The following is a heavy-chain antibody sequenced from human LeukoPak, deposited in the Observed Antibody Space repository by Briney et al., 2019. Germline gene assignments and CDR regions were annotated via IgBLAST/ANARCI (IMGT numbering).Heavy chain of an antibody. V-gene: IGHV3-30*04. CDR3: ASGAGGWELLTKSTFDY. CDR1: GFTFGSYA. J-gene: IGHJ4*02. Sequence: GGSLRLSCAASGFTFGSYAIYWVRQAPGKGLEWVAVISYDGTNEYYADSVKGRFTISRDNSKNTLYLQMNSLRAEDTAVYYCASGAGGWELLTKSTFDYWGQGTLVTVSS. D-gene: IGHD1-26*01. CDR2: ISYDGTNE.